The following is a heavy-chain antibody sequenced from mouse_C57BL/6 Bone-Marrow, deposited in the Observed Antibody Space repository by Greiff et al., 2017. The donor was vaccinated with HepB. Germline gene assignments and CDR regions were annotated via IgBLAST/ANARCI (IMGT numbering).Heavy chain of an antibody. CDR3: ARGYYGSSHWYFDV. D-gene: IGHD1-1*01. J-gene: IGHJ1*03. CDR2: INPNNGGT. V-gene: IGHV1-18*01. Sequence: SGPELVKPGASVKIPCKASGYTFTDYNMDWVKQSHGKSLEWIGDINPNNGGTNYNQKFKGKATLTVDKSSSTAYMELRSLTSEDTAVYYCARGYYGSSHWYFDVWGTGTTVTVAS. CDR1: GYTFTDYN.